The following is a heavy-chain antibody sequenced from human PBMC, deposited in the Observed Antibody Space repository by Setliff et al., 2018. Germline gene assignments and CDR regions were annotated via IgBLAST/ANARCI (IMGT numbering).Heavy chain of an antibody. CDR3: VRDPHFDS. J-gene: IGHJ4*02. V-gene: IGHV3-23*01. CDR2: ITGGGGST. Sequence: GGSLRLSCAGSGFNFTHAWMNWVRRAPGKGLAWVSGITGGGGSTYYADPVKGRFTISRDNSKNALYLQMNSLRAEDTAVYYCVRDPHFDSWGQGTLVTVSS. CDR1: GFNFTHAW.